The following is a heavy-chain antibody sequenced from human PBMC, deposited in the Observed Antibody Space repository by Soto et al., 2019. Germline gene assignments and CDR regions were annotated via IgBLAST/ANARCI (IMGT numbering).Heavy chain of an antibody. V-gene: IGHV1-69*02. CDR1: GGTFNSYT. D-gene: IGHD3-10*01. CDR2: VNPIVGMS. J-gene: IGHJ4*02. Sequence: QVQLVQSGAEVKKPGSSVKVSCTASGGTFNSYTLNWVRQAPGQRLEWVGRVNPIVGMSSSASKFQGRVPXTXDXXTSKAYMDLTGLKSEDTAVYYCATSYGSGSTHFDSGGQGTLVTVSS. CDR3: ATSYGSGSTHFDS.